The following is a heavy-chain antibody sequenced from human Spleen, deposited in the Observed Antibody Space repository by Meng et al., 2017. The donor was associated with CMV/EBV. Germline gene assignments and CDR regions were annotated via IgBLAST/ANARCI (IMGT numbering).Heavy chain of an antibody. V-gene: IGHV1-46*01. Sequence: ASVKVYCKASGYTFTSYNVHWVRQAPGQGLEWMGIINPSGGSTTYAQRFQGRVTMTRETSTSTVYMELSSLRSEDTAVYYCARQTGTGFVDYWGQGTLVTVSS. D-gene: IGHD1-7*01. CDR1: GYTFTSYN. J-gene: IGHJ4*02. CDR2: INPSGGST. CDR3: ARQTGTGFVDY.